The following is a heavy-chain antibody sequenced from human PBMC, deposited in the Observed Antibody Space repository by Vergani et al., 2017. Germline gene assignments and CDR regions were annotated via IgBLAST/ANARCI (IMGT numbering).Heavy chain of an antibody. CDR1: GGSFSGYY. V-gene: IGHV4-34*01. Sequence: QAQLQQWGAGLLKPSETLSLTCAVYGGSFSGYYWSWIRQPPGKGLEWIGEINHSGSTNYNPSLKSRVTISVDTSKNQFSLKLSSVTAADTAVYYCARAKVVVSYYGSGSYYQLPKYYFDYWGQGTLVTVSS. CDR3: ARAKVVVSYYGSGSYYQLPKYYFDY. CDR2: INHSGST. J-gene: IGHJ4*02. D-gene: IGHD3-10*01.